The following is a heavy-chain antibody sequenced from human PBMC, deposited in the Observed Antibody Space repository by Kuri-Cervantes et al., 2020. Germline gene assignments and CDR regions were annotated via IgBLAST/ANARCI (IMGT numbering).Heavy chain of an antibody. CDR1: GGSISSYY. CDR3: ARVLRTTVTMRNYYYYYGMDV. D-gene: IGHD4-17*01. V-gene: IGHV4-4*07. J-gene: IGHJ6*02. CDR2: IYTSGST. Sequence: ESLKISCTVSGGSISSYYWSWIRQPAGKGLEWIGRIYTSGSTNYNPSLKSRVTMSVDTSKNQFSLKLSSVTAADTAVYYCARVLRTTVTMRNYYYYYGMDVWGQGTTVTVSS.